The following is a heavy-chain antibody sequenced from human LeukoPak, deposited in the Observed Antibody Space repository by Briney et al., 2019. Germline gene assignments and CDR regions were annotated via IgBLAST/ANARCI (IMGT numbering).Heavy chain of an antibody. CDR3: TELGITMIGGV. Sequence: GRSLRLSCAASGFTFSSYAMHWVRQAPGKGLEWVSYISSSGSTIYYADSVKGRFTISRDNAKNSLYLQMNSLRAEDTAVYYCTELGITMIGGVWGKGTTVTISS. D-gene: IGHD3-10*02. J-gene: IGHJ6*04. CDR2: ISSSGSTI. CDR1: GFTFSSYA. V-gene: IGHV3-48*03.